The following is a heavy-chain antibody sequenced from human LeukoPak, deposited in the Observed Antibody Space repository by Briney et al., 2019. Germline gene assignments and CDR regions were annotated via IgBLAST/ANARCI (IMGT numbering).Heavy chain of an antibody. Sequence: GGSLRLSCAASGFTFSSYGMHWVRQAPGKGLEWVAVISYDGSNKYYADSVKGRFTISRDNSKNTLYLQMNSLRGEDTAVYYCAKAYGVYYFMDVWGKGTTVTVSS. CDR3: AKAYGVYYFMDV. V-gene: IGHV3-30*18. CDR2: ISYDGSNK. J-gene: IGHJ6*03. CDR1: GFTFSSYG. D-gene: IGHD2-8*01.